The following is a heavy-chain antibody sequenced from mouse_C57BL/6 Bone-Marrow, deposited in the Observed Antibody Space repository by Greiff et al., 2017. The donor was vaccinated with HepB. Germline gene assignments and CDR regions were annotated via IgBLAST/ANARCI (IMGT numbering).Heavy chain of an antibody. CDR1: GFTFSDYG. CDR3: ARPDYGSSYWFAY. D-gene: IGHD1-1*01. V-gene: IGHV5-17*01. Sequence: DVKLVESGGGLVKPGGSLKLSCAASGFTFSDYGMHWVRQAPEKGLEWVAYISSGSSTIYYADTVKGRFTITRDNAKNTLFLQMTSLRSEDTAMYCCARPDYGSSYWFAYWGKGTLVTVSA. CDR2: ISSGSSTI. J-gene: IGHJ3*01.